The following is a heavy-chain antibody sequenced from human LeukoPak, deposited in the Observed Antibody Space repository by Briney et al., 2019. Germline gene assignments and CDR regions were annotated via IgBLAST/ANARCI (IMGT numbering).Heavy chain of an antibody. CDR1: GFTFSTYN. CDR2: ISSSSSVI. Sequence: GGSLRLSCAASGFTFSTYNMNWVRQAPGKGLEWVSHISSSSSVIYYAHSVKGRFTISRDNAKNSLHLQMNSLRAEDTAVYYCARDRVVGTHKYFDYWGQGTLVTVSS. D-gene: IGHD3-10*01. CDR3: ARDRVVGTHKYFDY. J-gene: IGHJ4*02. V-gene: IGHV3-48*01.